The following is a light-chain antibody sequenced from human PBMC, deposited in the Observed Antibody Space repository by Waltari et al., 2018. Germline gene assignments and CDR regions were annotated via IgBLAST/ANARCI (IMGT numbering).Light chain of an antibody. CDR1: QAISNY. Sequence: DIQMTQSPSSLSASVGDRVTITCRASQAISNYLAWFQQKPGEAPKSLIYAASSLQSGVPSNFSGSGSGTDFTLTISSLQPEDFATYYCQQYKTYPLTFGQGTKVEVK. CDR3: QQYKTYPLT. V-gene: IGKV1-16*02. CDR2: AAS. J-gene: IGKJ1*01.